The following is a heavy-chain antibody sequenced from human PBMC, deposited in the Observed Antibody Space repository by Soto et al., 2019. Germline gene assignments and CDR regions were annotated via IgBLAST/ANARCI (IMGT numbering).Heavy chain of an antibody. CDR2: IKSKTDGGTT. D-gene: IGHD3-22*01. CDR1: GFTFSNAW. J-gene: IGHJ4*02. CDR3: TTDRHYYDSSGYYYFDY. V-gene: IGHV3-15*01. Sequence: PGGSLRLSCAASGFTFSNAWMSWVRQAPGKGLEWVGRIKSKTDGGTTDYAAPVKGRFTISRDDSKNTLYLQMNSLKTEDTAVYYCTTDRHYYDSSGYYYFDYWGQGTMVTVYS.